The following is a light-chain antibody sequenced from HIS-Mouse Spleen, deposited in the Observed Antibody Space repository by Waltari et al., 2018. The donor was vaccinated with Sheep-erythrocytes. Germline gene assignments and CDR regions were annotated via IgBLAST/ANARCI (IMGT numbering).Light chain of an antibody. CDR2: DVS. Sequence: QSALTQPRSVSGSPGLSVTISCTGTISDLGGYNYLSCYQQHPGKAPKLMIYDVSKRPSGVPDRCSGSKSGNTASLTISGLQAEDEADYYCCSYAGSYNHVFATGTKVTVL. J-gene: IGLJ1*01. CDR3: CSYAGSYNHV. CDR1: ISDLGGYNY. V-gene: IGLV2-11*01.